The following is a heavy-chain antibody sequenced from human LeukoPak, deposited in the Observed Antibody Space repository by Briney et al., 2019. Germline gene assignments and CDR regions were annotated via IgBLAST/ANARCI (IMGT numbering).Heavy chain of an antibody. J-gene: IGHJ4*02. V-gene: IGHV4-59*08. CDR2: IYYSGST. CDR1: GGSISSYY. D-gene: IGHD5-18*01. Sequence: PSETLSLTCTVSGGSISSYYWSWIRQPPGKGLEWIGDIYYSGSTNYNPSLKSRVTISVDTSKNQFSLKLSSVTAADTAVYYCARVIGKDTAMVDYWGQGTLVTVSS. CDR3: ARVIGKDTAMVDY.